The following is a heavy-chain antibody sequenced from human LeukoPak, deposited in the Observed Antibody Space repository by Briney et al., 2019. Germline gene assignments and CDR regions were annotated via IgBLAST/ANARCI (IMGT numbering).Heavy chain of an antibody. CDR3: ARYSTSYGWLDP. CDR1: GFTVSTNF. V-gene: IGHV3-53*01. J-gene: IGHJ5*02. Sequence: GGSLRLSCVASGFTVSTNFMSWVRQAPGKGLEWVSGLFIAGNTNYVDSVKGRFTISRDNSKNTLYLRMNSLRAEDTAVYYCARYSTSYGWLDPWGQGTLVTVSS. D-gene: IGHD2/OR15-2a*01. CDR2: LFIAGNT.